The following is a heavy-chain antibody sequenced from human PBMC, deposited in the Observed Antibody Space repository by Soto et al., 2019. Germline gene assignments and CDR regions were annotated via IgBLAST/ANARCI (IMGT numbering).Heavy chain of an antibody. D-gene: IGHD6-19*01. V-gene: IGHV3-7*04. J-gene: IGHJ4*02. CDR1: GFTFSSYW. CDR2: IKQDGSET. Sequence: EVQLVESGGGLAQPGGSLRLSCAASGFTFSSYWMGWVRQAPGKGLEWVANIKQDGSETFYLDSVKGRFTISRDNAKNSLYLQMNTLRVEDTAVYFCVGGGGWLHTDWGQGTLVTVSS. CDR3: VGGGGWLHTD.